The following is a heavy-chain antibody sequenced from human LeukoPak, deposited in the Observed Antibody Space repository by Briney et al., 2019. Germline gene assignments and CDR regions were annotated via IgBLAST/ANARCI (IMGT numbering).Heavy chain of an antibody. CDR2: INHSGST. CDR3: ARGRHPRWPDY. J-gene: IGHJ4*02. D-gene: IGHD4-23*01. V-gene: IGHV4-39*07. Sequence: SETLSLTCTGSGGSIRSSYYYWSWIRQPPGKGLEWIGEINHSGSTNYNPSLKSRVTISVDTSKNQFSLKLSSVTAADTAVYYCARGRHPRWPDYWGQGTLVTVSS. CDR1: GGSIRSSYYY.